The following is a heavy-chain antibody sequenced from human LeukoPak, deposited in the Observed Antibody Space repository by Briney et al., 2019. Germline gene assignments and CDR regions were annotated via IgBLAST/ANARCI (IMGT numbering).Heavy chain of an antibody. V-gene: IGHV4-59*01. CDR1: GGSISSYY. Sequence: PSETLSLTCTVSGGSISSYYWSWIRQPPGKGLEWIGYIYYSGSTNYNPSLKSRVTISVDTSKNQFSLKLSSVTAADTAVYYRARGTLDAFDIWGQGTMVTVSS. CDR2: IYYSGST. CDR3: ARGTLDAFDI. J-gene: IGHJ3*02.